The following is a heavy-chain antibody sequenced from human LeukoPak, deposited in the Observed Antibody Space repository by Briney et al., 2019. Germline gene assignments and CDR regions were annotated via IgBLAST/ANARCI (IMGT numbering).Heavy chain of an antibody. CDR3: ARDRRPYYDILTDLDSGDAFDI. V-gene: IGHV1-24*01. Sequence: GASVKVSCKVSGYTLTELSMHWVRQAPGKGLEWMGGFDPEDGETIYAQKFQGRVTMTEDTSTDTAYMELRSLRSDDTAVYYCARDRRPYYDILTDLDSGDAFDIWGQGTMVTVSS. J-gene: IGHJ3*02. CDR1: GYTLTELS. D-gene: IGHD3-9*01. CDR2: FDPEDGET.